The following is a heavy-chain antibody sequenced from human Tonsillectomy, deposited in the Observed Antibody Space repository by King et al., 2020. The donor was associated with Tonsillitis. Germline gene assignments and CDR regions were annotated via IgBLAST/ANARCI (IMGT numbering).Heavy chain of an antibody. V-gene: IGHV3-30-3*01. J-gene: IGHJ4*02. Sequence: HVQLVESGGGVVQPGRSLRLSCAASGITLSSYAMNWVRQPPGKGLEWVAFLSYDGSNKYYADSVKGRFTISRDNSKNTLYLQMNSLRAEDTAVYYCARDYYDSSGYSWEGYWGQGTLVTVSS. CDR2: LSYDGSNK. CDR3: ARDYYDSSGYSWEGY. D-gene: IGHD3-22*01. CDR1: GITLSSYA.